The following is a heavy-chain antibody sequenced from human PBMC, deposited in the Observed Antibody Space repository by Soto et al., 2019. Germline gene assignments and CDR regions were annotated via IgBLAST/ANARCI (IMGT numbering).Heavy chain of an antibody. CDR2: IYPSDSYT. D-gene: IGHD2-15*01. CDR3: ARLQSGYCSGGTCYWALWFDP. J-gene: IGHJ5*02. Sequence: GESLKISCSGSGYSFANYWIGWVRQMPGKGLEWMGIIYPSDSYTNYSPSFQGHVTISADKSISTAYLQWSSLKASDTAIYYCARLQSGYCSGGTCYWALWFDPRGQGTLVTVSS. V-gene: IGHV5-10-1*01. CDR1: GYSFANYW.